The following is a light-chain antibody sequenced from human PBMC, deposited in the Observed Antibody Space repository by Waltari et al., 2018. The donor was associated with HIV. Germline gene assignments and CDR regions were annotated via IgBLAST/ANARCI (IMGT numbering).Light chain of an antibody. Sequence: EIVMTQSPATLSVSPGERVTVPCRASQTVSSSLAWYQQKPGQAPRPPIYGASTRATGTAARFSSSGSGTEFALTISSLQSEDFAVYYCQQYNDWPLTFGGGTRVEIK. CDR2: GAS. CDR1: QTVSSS. CDR3: QQYNDWPLT. J-gene: IGKJ4*01. V-gene: IGKV3-15*01.